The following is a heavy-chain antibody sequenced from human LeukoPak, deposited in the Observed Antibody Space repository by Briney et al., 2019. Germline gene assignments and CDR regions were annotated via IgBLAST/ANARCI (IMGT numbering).Heavy chain of an antibody. D-gene: IGHD7-27*01. CDR1: GGSISNYY. CDR3: ARHWGSDWYFDL. J-gene: IGHJ2*01. CDR2: IHYSGYT. V-gene: IGHV4-59*01. Sequence: SETLFLTCAVSGGSISNYYCSWIRQPPGKGLEWLGYIHYSGYTNYNPSLKSRVTISVDTSKNQFSLNLSSVTAADTAVYYCARHWGSDWYFDLWGRGTLVTVSS.